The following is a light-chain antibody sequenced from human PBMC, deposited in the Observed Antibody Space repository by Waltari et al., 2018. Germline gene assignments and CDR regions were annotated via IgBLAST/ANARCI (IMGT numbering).Light chain of an antibody. J-gene: IGLJ6*01. V-gene: IGLV3-21*02. CDR2: DDS. Sequence: YDLTQPRSVSVSPGQTAGITCGGDNIGSQSVQWFQQKPPQAPVLVINDDSERPSGIPERFSGSKSGNTATLTISGVEAGDEADYYCQVWDRSSKNDVFGSGTKLTVL. CDR1: NIGSQS. CDR3: QVWDRSSKNDV.